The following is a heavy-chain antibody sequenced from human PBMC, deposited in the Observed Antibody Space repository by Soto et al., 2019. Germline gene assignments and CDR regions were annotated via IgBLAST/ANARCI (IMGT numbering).Heavy chain of an antibody. V-gene: IGHV5-10-1*01. J-gene: IGHJ6*02. CDR2: IEPSDSYT. CDR1: GYSFSSYW. CDR3: ASLLAVAGTTYYYGMDV. D-gene: IGHD6-19*01. Sequence: GESLKISCKGSGYSFSSYWISWVRQMPGKGLEWMGRIEPSDSYTNYSPSFQGHVTISADKSISTAYLQWSSLKASDTAMYYCASLLAVAGTTYYYGMDVWGQGTTVTVSS.